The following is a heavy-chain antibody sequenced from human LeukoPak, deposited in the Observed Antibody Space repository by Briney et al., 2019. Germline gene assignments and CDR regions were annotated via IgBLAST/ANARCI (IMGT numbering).Heavy chain of an antibody. Sequence: PSQTLSLTCTVSGGSISSGDYYWSWIRQPPGKGLEWIGYIYYSGSTYYNPSLKSRVTISVDTSKNQFSLKLSSVTAADTAVYYCARDQGSYSSSWYALDAFDIWGQGTLVTVSS. J-gene: IGHJ3*02. V-gene: IGHV4-30-4*01. D-gene: IGHD6-13*01. CDR3: ARDQGSYSSSWYALDAFDI. CDR2: IYYSGST. CDR1: GGSISSGDYY.